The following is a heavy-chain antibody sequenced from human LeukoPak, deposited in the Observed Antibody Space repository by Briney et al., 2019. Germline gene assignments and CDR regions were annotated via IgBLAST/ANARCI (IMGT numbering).Heavy chain of an antibody. CDR2: VFDGKTT. CDR1: GESLNYYY. Sequence: PSETLSLTCAVYGESLNYYYRSWIRQSPEKGLEWIGEVFDGKTTNYNPSLKSRVTISAVTSSNQFSLNLKSVTAADTAVYYCASGAWATRLHSWAQGTLVIVSS. D-gene: IGHD5-24*01. V-gene: IGHV4-34*12. J-gene: IGHJ4*02. CDR3: ASGAWATRLHS.